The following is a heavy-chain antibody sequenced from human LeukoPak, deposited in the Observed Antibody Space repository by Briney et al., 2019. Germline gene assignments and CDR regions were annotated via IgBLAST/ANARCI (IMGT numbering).Heavy chain of an antibody. J-gene: IGHJ5*02. CDR1: GFTFSSYA. Sequence: QAGGSLRLSCAASGFTFSSYAMNWVRQAPGKGLEWVSYISSSSGIIYYADSVKGRFTISRDNAKNSLYLQMDSLRVEDTAVYYCATDFNKGFDPWGQGTLVTVSS. V-gene: IGHV3-48*04. D-gene: IGHD1/OR15-1a*01. CDR2: ISSSSGII. CDR3: ATDFNKGFDP.